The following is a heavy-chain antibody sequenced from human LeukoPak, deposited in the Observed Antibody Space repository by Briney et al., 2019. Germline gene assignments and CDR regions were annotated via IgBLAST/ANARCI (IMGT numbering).Heavy chain of an antibody. CDR2: ISSSSSTI. J-gene: IGHJ3*02. D-gene: IGHD1-26*01. CDR3: ARDWDTRYSGSADAFDI. CDR1: GFTFSSYS. V-gene: IGHV3-48*04. Sequence: GGSLRLSCAASGFTFSSYSMNWVRQAPGKGLEWDSYISSSSSTIYYADSVKGRFTISRDNAKNSLYLQMNSLRAEDTAVYYCARDWDTRYSGSADAFDIWGQGTMVTVSS.